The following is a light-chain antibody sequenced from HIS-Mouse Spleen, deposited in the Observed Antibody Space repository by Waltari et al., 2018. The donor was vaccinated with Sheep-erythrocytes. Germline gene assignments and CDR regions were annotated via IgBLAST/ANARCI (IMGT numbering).Light chain of an antibody. V-gene: IGKV4-1*01. CDR2: WAY. CDR1: QSVLYSSNNKNY. J-gene: IGKJ4*01. Sequence: DIVMTQSPDSLAVSLGERATINCKSSQSVLYSSNNKNYLAWYQQKPGQPPKLLIYWAYTRESGVPDRFSGSGSGTDFTLTISSLQAEDVAVYYCQQYYSTLTFGGGTKLEIK. CDR3: QQYYSTLT.